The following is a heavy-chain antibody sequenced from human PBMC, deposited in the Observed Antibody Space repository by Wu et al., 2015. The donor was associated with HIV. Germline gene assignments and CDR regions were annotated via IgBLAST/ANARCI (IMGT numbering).Heavy chain of an antibody. D-gene: IGHD3-10*01. V-gene: IGHV1-18*01. CDR3: LRELGVDEWLGVY. J-gene: IGHJ4*02. Sequence: QVQLVQSGAEVKKPGSSVRVSCKASGGTFSNYAINWVRQAPGQGLEWMGWISPYDGDTNYAQKFQDRLIMTTDSSTNTAYMELRSLRSDDTAVYYCLRELGVDEWLGVYWGQGTLVAVSS. CDR1: GGTFSNYA. CDR2: ISPYDGDT.